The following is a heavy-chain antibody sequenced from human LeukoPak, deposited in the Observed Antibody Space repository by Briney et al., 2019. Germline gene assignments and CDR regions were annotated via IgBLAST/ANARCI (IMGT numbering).Heavy chain of an antibody. J-gene: IGHJ3*02. CDR3: ARARVTGTPEDAFDI. CDR1: GGTFSSYA. CDR2: IIPIFGTA. Sequence: SVKVSCKASGGTFSSYAISWVRQAPGQGLEWMGGIIPIFGTANYAQKFQGRVTITADKSTSTAYMELSSLRSEDTAVYYCARARVTGTPEDAFDIWGQGTMVTVSS. D-gene: IGHD1-7*01. V-gene: IGHV1-69*06.